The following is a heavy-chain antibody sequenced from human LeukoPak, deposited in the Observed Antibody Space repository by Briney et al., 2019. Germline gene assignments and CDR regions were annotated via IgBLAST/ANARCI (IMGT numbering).Heavy chain of an antibody. CDR3: ARGCSSTSCFHDNWFDP. CDR1: GYTFTGYY. D-gene: IGHD2-2*01. J-gene: IGHJ5*02. Sequence: ASVKVSCKASGYTFTGYYMHWVRQAPGQGLEWMGWINPNSGGTNYAQKFQGRVTMTRDTSISTAYMELSRLRSDDTAVYYCARGCSSTSCFHDNWFDPWGQGTLVTVSS. CDR2: INPNSGGT. V-gene: IGHV1-2*02.